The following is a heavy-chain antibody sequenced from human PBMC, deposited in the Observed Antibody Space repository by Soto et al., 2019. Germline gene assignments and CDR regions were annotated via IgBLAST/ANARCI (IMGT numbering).Heavy chain of an antibody. D-gene: IGHD6-13*01. V-gene: IGHV3-30-3*01. CDR2: ISYDGSNK. CDR1: GFSFSSYA. Sequence: QVQLVESGGGVVQPGRSLRLSCAASGFSFSSYAMHWVRQAPGKGLEWVAVISYDGSNKYYADSVKGRFTISRDNSKKTLYLQMHSLRAEDTAVYYCAREKAAAGPTFDYWGQGTLVTVSS. CDR3: AREKAAAGPTFDY. J-gene: IGHJ4*02.